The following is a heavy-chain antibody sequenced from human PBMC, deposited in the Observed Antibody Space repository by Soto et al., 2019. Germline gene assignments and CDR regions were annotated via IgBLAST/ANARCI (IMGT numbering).Heavy chain of an antibody. V-gene: IGHV3-53*01. D-gene: IGHD2-15*01. CDR3: ASCSGGSCYNFDH. Sequence: PGGSLRLSCAASGFTVSSNYMSWVRQAPGKGLEWVSVIYSGGSTYYADSVKGRFTISRDNSKNTLYLQMNSLRAEDTAVYYCASCSGGSCYNFDHWGQGTLVTVSS. J-gene: IGHJ4*02. CDR1: GFTVSSNY. CDR2: IYSGGST.